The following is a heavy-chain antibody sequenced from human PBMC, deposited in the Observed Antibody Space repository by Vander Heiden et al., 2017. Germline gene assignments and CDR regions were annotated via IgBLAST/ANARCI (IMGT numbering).Heavy chain of an antibody. D-gene: IGHD6-13*01. CDR1: GFTFDDYA. CDR3: AKDAGAAAGGGDYYYGMDV. V-gene: IGHV3-9*01. Sequence: VQLVESGGGLVQHGRSLRLSCAAPGFTFDDYAMHWVRQAPGKGLEWVSGISWNSGSIGYADSVKGRFTISRDNAKNSLYLQMNSLRAEDTALYYCAKDAGAAAGGGDYYYGMDVWGQGTTVTVSS. CDR2: ISWNSGSI. J-gene: IGHJ6*02.